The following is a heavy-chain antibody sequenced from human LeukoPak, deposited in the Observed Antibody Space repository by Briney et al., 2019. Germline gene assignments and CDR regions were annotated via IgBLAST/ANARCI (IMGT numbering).Heavy chain of an antibody. Sequence: GASVKVSCKASGYSFNDKYLHWVRQAPGQGLEWMGSINPNSGGTNYAQKFQGRVTMTRDTSISTAYMELSRLRSDDTAVYYCARDRVGATNFDYWGQGTLATVSS. CDR2: INPNSGGT. J-gene: IGHJ4*02. D-gene: IGHD1-26*01. CDR1: GYSFNDKY. CDR3: ARDRVGATNFDY. V-gene: IGHV1-2*02.